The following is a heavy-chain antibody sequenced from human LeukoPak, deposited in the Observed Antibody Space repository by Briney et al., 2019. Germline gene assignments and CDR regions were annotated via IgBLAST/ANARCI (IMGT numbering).Heavy chain of an antibody. D-gene: IGHD4-11*01. J-gene: IGHJ4*02. CDR1: GFTFSSSTFGSYT. Sequence: GESLRLSCATSGFTFSSSTFGSYTMNWVRQAPGKGLEWVSSISSTGTYIYYTDSVKGRFTISRDIANSLLYLQMNSLRADDTAVYYCARDLDYSTGFDYWGQGTLVTVSS. CDR3: ARDLDYSTGFDY. CDR2: ISSTGTYI. V-gene: IGHV3-21*01.